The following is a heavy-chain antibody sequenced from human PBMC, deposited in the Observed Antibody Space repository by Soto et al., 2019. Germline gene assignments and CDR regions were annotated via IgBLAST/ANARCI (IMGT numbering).Heavy chain of an antibody. V-gene: IGHV3-7*05. J-gene: IGHJ6*02. D-gene: IGHD3-16*01. CDR1: GFTFSTYW. CDR3: AIDWGAPGRGSAFGYYYHFGMDV. CDR2: IKEDGSEE. Sequence: EVQLVESGGGLVQPGGSLRLSCAASGFTFSTYWMNWVRQAPGKGLEWVANIKEDGSEEYYVDSVKGRFTISRDNAKNSLYLYMNSLRGEDTAVYYCAIDWGAPGRGSAFGYYYHFGMDVWGQGTTVTVPS.